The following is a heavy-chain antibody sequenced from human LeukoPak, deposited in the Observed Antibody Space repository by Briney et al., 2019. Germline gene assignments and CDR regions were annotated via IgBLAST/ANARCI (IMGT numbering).Heavy chain of an antibody. D-gene: IGHD2-21*02. CDR2: ISSSSSYI. CDR1: GFTFSSYS. CDR3: ARVGYCGGDCYRWANMGY. Sequence: GGSLRLSCAASGFTFSSYSMNWVRQAPGKGLGWVSSISSSSSYIYYADSVKGRFTISRDNAKNSLYLQMNSLRAEDTAVYYCARVGYCGGDCYRWANMGYWGQGTLVTVSS. V-gene: IGHV3-21*01. J-gene: IGHJ4*02.